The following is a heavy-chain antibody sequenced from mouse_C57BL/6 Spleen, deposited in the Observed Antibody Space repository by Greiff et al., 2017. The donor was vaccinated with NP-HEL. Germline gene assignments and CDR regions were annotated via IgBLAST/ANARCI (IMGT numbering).Heavy chain of an antibody. CDR2: IHPNSGST. Sequence: QVQLQQPGAELVKPGASVKLSCKASGYTFTSYWMHWVKQRPGQGLEWIGMIHPNSGSTNYNEKFKSKATLTVDKSSSKAYRQLSSRTSEDSAVYYCARPSYYDYDLAWFAYWGQGTLVTVSA. D-gene: IGHD2-4*01. CDR1: GYTFTSYW. V-gene: IGHV1-64*01. CDR3: ARPSYYDYDLAWFAY. J-gene: IGHJ3*01.